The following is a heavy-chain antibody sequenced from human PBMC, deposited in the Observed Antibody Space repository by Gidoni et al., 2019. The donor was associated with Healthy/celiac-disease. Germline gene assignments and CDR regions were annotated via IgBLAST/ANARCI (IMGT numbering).Heavy chain of an antibody. CDR1: GFTFRSYG. V-gene: IGHV3-33*01. D-gene: IGHD6-19*01. J-gene: IGHJ4*02. CDR3: ARGSSPGGWYLKIDY. CDR2: IWYDGSNK. Sequence: QVQLVESGGGVVQPGRALRLSCAASGFTFRSYGMHWVRQAPGKGLEWVAVIWYDGSNKYYADSVKGRFTISRDNSKNTLYVQMNSLRAEDTAVYYCARGSSPGGWYLKIDYWGQGTLVTVSS.